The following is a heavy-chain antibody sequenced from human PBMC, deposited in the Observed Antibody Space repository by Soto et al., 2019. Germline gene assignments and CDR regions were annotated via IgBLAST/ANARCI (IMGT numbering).Heavy chain of an antibody. J-gene: IGHJ4*02. Sequence: SETLSLTCAVYGGSFSGYYWSWIRQPPGKGLEWIGEINHSGSTNYNPSLKSRVTISVDTSKNQFSLKLSSVTAADTAVYYCARGGYIGYSSSWSDYWGQGTLVTVSS. CDR1: GGSFSGYY. CDR2: INHSGST. V-gene: IGHV4-34*01. D-gene: IGHD6-13*01. CDR3: ARGGYIGYSSSWSDY.